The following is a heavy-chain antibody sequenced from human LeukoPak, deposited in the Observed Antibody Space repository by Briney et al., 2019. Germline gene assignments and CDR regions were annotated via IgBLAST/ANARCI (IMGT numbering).Heavy chain of an antibody. CDR3: AREIVVVPRSWNSAFDI. Sequence: GSSVKVSCKASGGTFSSYAISWVRQAPGQGLEWMGGIIPIFGTANYAQKFQGRVTITTDESTSTAYMELSSLRSEDTAVYYCAREIVVVPRSWNSAFDIWGQGTMVTVSS. D-gene: IGHD2-2*01. CDR1: GGTFSSYA. J-gene: IGHJ3*02. V-gene: IGHV1-69*05. CDR2: IIPIFGTA.